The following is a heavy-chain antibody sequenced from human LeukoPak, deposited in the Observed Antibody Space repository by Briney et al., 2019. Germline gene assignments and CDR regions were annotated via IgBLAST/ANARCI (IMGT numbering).Heavy chain of an antibody. CDR2: INPNSGGT. Sequence: APVKVSCKASGYTFTGYYMHWVRQAPGQGLEWMGWINPNSGGTNYAQKFQGRVTMTRDTSISTAYMELSRLRSDDTAVYYCARDFGLLWFGEVNWFDPWGQGTLVTVSS. V-gene: IGHV1-2*02. D-gene: IGHD3-10*01. J-gene: IGHJ5*02. CDR3: ARDFGLLWFGEVNWFDP. CDR1: GYTFTGYY.